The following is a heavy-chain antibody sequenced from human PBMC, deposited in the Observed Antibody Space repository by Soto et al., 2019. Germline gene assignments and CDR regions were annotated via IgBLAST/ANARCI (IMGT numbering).Heavy chain of an antibody. J-gene: IGHJ6*02. CDR1: GFTFSDYY. D-gene: IGHD6-13*01. Sequence: PGGSLRLSCAASGFTFSDYYMSWIRQAPGKGLEWVSYISSSGSTIYYADSVKGRFTISRDNAKNSLYLQMNSLRAEDTAVYYCARDASNDGSSWSPPYYSYYYGMDVWGQGTTVTVSS. CDR3: ARDASNDGSSWSPPYYSYYYGMDV. V-gene: IGHV3-11*01. CDR2: ISSSGSTI.